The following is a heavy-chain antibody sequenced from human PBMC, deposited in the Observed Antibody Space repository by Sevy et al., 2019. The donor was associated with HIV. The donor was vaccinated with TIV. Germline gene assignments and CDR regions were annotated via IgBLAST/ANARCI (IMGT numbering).Heavy chain of an antibody. J-gene: IGHJ4*01. Sequence: GGSLRLSCAASGFASGFTFSSFAMSWVRQLPGKGLEWVSTINGLGGSTYYADSVKGGLTLSTDNSNNALFLQMDSLTPVDTALYYSASPTPRIARSSAAFFDSWGHGTLVTVSS. V-gene: IGHV3-23*01. CDR1: GFTFSSFA. CDR3: ASPTPRIARSSAAFFDS. D-gene: IGHD6-6*01. CDR2: INGLGGST.